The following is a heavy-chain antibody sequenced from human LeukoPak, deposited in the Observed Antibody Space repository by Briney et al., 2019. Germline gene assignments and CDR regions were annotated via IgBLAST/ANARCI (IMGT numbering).Heavy chain of an antibody. CDR1: GGSFSGYY. CDR2: INHSGST. D-gene: IGHD1-26*01. V-gene: IGHV4-34*01. CDR3: ASVGAADY. J-gene: IGHJ4*02. Sequence: SGTLSLACAVYGGSFSGYYWSWIRQPPGKGLEWIGEINHSGSTNYNPSLKSRVTISVDTSKNQFSLKLSSVTAADTAVYYCASVGAADYWGQGTLVTVSS.